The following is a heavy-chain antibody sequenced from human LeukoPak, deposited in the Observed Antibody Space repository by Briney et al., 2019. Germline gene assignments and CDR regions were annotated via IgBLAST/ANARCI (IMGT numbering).Heavy chain of an antibody. CDR1: GFTFSAYV. V-gene: IGHV3-48*04. CDR2: IDSSSSTV. D-gene: IGHD3-16*02. J-gene: IGHJ4*02. CDR3: TRSRITFGGAIVGYYYDY. Sequence: GGSLRLSCAASGFTFSAYVMSWVREAPGKGLECVSYIDSSSSTVYYAASVKGRFTISRDNAKNSLYLEMNSLRAEDTAVYYCTRSRITFGGAIVGYYYDYWGQGTLVTVSS.